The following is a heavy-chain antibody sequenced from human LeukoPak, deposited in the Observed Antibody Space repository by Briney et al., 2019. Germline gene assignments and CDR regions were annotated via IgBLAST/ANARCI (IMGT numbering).Heavy chain of an antibody. V-gene: IGHV3-7*05. CDR3: ARDIFDY. CDR1: GFSFSSYS. CDR2: IKQDGSAK. J-gene: IGHJ4*02. Sequence: GGSLRLSCAASGFSFSSYSMSWVRQAPGKGLEWVANIKQDGSAKHYVDSVKGRFTISRDNAKNSLYLQMNSLRAEDTAVYYCARDIFDYWGQGTLVTVSS.